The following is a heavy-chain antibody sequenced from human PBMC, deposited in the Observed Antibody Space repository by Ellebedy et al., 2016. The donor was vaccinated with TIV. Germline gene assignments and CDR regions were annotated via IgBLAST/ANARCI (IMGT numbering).Heavy chain of an antibody. Sequence: GGSLRLSCAASEFSFRTYYMTWVRQAPGKGLEWVSVIHSGGSAYYADSVRGRLTISRDNSKNAIYLQMNSLRTEDTAVFYCARIRVGTGQYGMDVWGQGTTVTVSS. CDR2: IHSGGSA. V-gene: IGHV3-66*01. CDR1: EFSFRTYY. D-gene: IGHD4-23*01. CDR3: ARIRVGTGQYGMDV. J-gene: IGHJ6*02.